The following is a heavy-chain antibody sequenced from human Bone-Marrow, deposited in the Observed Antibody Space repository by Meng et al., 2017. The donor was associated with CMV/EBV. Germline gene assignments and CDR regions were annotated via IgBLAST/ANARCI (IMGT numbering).Heavy chain of an antibody. Sequence: GGSLRLSCAASGFTVSSNYMSWVRQAPGKGLEWVSVIYSGGSTYYADSVKGRFTISRDNSKNTLYLQMNSLRAEDTAVYYCARAIAAADPFFDYWGQGTRVTGSS. D-gene: IGHD6-13*01. CDR3: ARAIAAADPFFDY. J-gene: IGHJ4*02. V-gene: IGHV3-53*01. CDR2: IYSGGST. CDR1: GFTVSSNY.